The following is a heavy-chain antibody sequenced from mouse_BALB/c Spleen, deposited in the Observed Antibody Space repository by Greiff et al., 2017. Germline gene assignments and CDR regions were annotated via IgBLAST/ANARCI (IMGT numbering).Heavy chain of an antibody. CDR3: NACDYRYDSDY. D-gene: IGHD2-14*01. CDR2: IDPENGDT. J-gene: IGHJ2*01. CDR1: GFNIKDYY. V-gene: IGHV14-4*02. Sequence: EVQLQQSGAELVRSGASVKLSCTASGFNIKDYYMHWVKQRPEQGLEWIGWIDPENGDTEYAPKFQGKATMTADTSSNTAYLQLSSLTSEDTAVYYCNACDYRYDSDYWGQGTTLTVSS.